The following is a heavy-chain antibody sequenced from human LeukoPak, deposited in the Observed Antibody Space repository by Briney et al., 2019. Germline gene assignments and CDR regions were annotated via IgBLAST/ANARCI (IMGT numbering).Heavy chain of an antibody. CDR1: GGSISSYY. CDR2: IYTSGGT. J-gene: IGHJ6*03. Sequence: PSETLSLTCTVSGGSISSYYWSWIRQPAGKGLEWIGRIYTSGGTNYNPSLKSRVTMSVDTSKNQFSLKLSSVTAADTAVYYCARDWRPYCSSTSCYYYYYMDVWGKGTTVTVSS. D-gene: IGHD2-2*01. CDR3: ARDWRPYCSSTSCYYYYYMDV. V-gene: IGHV4-4*07.